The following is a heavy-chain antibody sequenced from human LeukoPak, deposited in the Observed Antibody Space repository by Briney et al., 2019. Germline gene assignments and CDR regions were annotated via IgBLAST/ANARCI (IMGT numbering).Heavy chain of an antibody. D-gene: IGHD6-13*01. CDR1: GGSISSYY. J-gene: IGHJ4*02. V-gene: IGHV4-59*12. CDR2: IYYSVRT. CDR3: ARWTDLAAAGSYFDY. Sequence: PSETLSLICTVSGGSISSYYWSCIRQRPGKGQEWIGYIYYSVRTNYKSSLKSRVTISVDTSKNQFSLKLSSVTAADTAVYYCARWTDLAAAGSYFDYWGQGTLVTVSS.